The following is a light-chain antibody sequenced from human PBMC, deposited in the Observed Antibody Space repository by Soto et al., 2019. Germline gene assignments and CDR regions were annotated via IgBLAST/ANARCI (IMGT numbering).Light chain of an antibody. CDR3: SSYTTSTTQV. CDR1: SSDVGSYNY. CDR2: EVR. V-gene: IGLV2-14*01. J-gene: IGLJ2*01. Sequence: QSALTQPASGSGSPGQSITISCTGTSSDVGSYNYVSWYQQHPGKAPKLMIYEVRNRPSGVSDRFSGSKSGKTASLTIFGLQAEDEADYYCSSYTTSTTQVFVGGTKVTVL.